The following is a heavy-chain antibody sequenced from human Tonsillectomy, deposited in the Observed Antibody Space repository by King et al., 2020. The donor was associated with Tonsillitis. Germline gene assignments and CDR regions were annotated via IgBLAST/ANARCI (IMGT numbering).Heavy chain of an antibody. V-gene: IGHV3-21*01. J-gene: IGHJ3*02. CDR1: GFTFSSYS. Sequence: DVQLVESGGGLVKPGGSLRLSCEASGFTFSSYSLHWVRQAPGKGLEWVSSITSSSNYIYYADSMEGRCTITRDNAKNSLYLQMNSLRAEDTAMYYCARVLVVRGVRAYDIWGQGTMVTVSS. D-gene: IGHD3-10*01. CDR3: ARVLVVRGVRAYDI. CDR2: ITSSSNYI.